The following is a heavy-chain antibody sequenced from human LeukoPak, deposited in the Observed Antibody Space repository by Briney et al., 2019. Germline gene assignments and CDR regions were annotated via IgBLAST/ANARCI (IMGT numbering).Heavy chain of an antibody. J-gene: IGHJ5*02. Sequence: GASVTVSSKASVYTFTIYGISWVRQAPGQGVEWMGWISAYNGNTNYAQKLQGRVTMTTDTSTSTTYMELRSLRSDDTAVYYCARPMIRDVVVPTATWFDPWGQGTLVTVSS. V-gene: IGHV1-18*01. D-gene: IGHD2-2*01. CDR3: ARPMIRDVVVPTATWFDP. CDR1: VYTFTIYG. CDR2: ISAYNGNT.